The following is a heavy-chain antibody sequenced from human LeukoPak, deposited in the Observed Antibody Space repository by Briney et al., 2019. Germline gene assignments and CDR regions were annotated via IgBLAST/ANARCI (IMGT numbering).Heavy chain of an antibody. V-gene: IGHV3-48*01. CDR3: ARGSWGYYYDSSGYYFPYYFYYLDV. J-gene: IGHJ6*03. D-gene: IGHD3-22*01. Sequence: GGSLRLSCAASGFTFSNYAINWVRQAPGKGLEWVSYISSSSDTIYYADSVKGRFTISRDNARNSLYLQMNSLRAEDTAVYYCARGSWGYYYDSSGYYFPYYFYYLDVWGKGTTVTVSS. CDR2: ISSSSDTI. CDR1: GFTFSNYA.